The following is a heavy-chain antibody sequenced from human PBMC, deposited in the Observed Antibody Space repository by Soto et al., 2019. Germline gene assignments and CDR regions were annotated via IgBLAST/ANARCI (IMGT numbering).Heavy chain of an antibody. Sequence: TLSLTSTVAGGCMGRYYWRWIPQPPGKGLEWIGYIYYSGSTNYNPSLKSRVTISVDTSKNQFSLKLSSVTAADTAIYYCARLLGCVTTFDYWGQGTLVTVSS. J-gene: IGHJ4*02. V-gene: IGHV4-59*12. CDR1: GGCMGRYY. CDR2: IYYSGST. CDR3: ARLLGCVTTFDY. D-gene: IGHD1-1*01.